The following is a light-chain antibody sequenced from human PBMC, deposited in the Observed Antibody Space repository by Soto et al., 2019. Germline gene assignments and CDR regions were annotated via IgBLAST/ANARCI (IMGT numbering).Light chain of an antibody. CDR1: SSDVGGYNY. V-gene: IGLV2-14*01. Sequence: QSALTQPASVSGSPGQSITISCTGTSSDVGGYNYVSRYQQHPGKAPKLMIYEVSNRPSGVSNRFSGSKSGNTASLTISGLHAEDEADYYCSSYTGSSTPYVFGTGTKLTVL. CDR3: SSYTGSSTPYV. J-gene: IGLJ1*01. CDR2: EVS.